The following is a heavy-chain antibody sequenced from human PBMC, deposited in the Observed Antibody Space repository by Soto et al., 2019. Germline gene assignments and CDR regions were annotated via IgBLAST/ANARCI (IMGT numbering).Heavy chain of an antibody. CDR2: IDWDDDK. V-gene: IGHV2-70*01. CDR1: GFSLSTSGMC. CDR3: ARNTVVYAIRDYYYYGMDV. Sequence: SGPTLVNPTQTLTLTCTFSGFSLSTSGMCVSWIRQPPGKALEWLALIDWDDDKYYSTSLKTRLTISKDTSKNQVVLTMTNMDPVDTATYYCARNTVVYAIRDYYYYGMDVWGQGTTVTVPS. J-gene: IGHJ6*02. D-gene: IGHD2-8*02.